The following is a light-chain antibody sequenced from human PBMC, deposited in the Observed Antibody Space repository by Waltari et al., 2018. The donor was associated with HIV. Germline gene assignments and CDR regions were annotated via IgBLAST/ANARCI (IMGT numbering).Light chain of an antibody. CDR1: QTIGVW. J-gene: IGKJ1*01. V-gene: IGKV1-5*03. Sequence: DIQMTQSPSTLSASVGDRVTITCRASQTIGVWLAWYQQKPGQAPKILIYKASTLEPGVPSRFSGSGSGTEFTLTIGGLQPDDFATYYCQHYNGYPWTFGQGTKVEMK. CDR2: KAS. CDR3: QHYNGYPWT.